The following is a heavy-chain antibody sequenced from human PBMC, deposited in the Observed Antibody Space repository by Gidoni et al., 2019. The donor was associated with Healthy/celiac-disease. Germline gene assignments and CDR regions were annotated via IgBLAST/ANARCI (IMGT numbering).Heavy chain of an antibody. CDR3: ARELLGDWFDP. Sequence: AASGFTFSSYEMNWVRQAPGKGLEWVSYISSSGSTIYYADSVKGRFTISRENAKNSLYLQMNSLRAEDTAVYYCARELLGDWFDPWGQGTLVTVSS. D-gene: IGHD3-16*01. J-gene: IGHJ5*02. CDR1: GFTFSSYE. CDR2: ISSSGSTI. V-gene: IGHV3-48*03.